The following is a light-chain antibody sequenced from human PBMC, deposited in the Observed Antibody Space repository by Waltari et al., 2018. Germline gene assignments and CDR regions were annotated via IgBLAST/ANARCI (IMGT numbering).Light chain of an antibody. CDR1: QSISSY. CDR2: SGS. J-gene: IGKJ1*01. Sequence: DIQMTQSPSSMSASVGDIVTITCRASQSISSYLYWYQQKPGKAPKILIYSGSCLRSGVPSRFCGSGSWTEFTITISSRQPDDYATYYCQQRYSTPWMFGQGTKVEIK. V-gene: IGKV1-39*01. CDR3: QQRYSTPWM.